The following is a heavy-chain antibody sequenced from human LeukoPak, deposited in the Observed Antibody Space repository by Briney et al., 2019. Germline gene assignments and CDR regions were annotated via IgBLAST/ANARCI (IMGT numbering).Heavy chain of an antibody. CDR3: ARLAASSFDY. CDR1: GFTFSSYE. Sequence: PGGSLRLSCAASGFTFSSYEMNWVRQASGKGLEWVSYISSSGSTIYYADSVKGRFTISRDNAKNSLYLQMNSLRAEDTAVYYCARLAASSFDYWGQGTLVTVSS. D-gene: IGHD6-6*01. J-gene: IGHJ4*02. CDR2: ISSSGSTI. V-gene: IGHV3-48*03.